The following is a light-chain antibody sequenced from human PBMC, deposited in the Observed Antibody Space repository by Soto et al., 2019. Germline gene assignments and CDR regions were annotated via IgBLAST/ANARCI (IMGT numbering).Light chain of an antibody. Sequence: EIVLTQSPATLSLSPGERATLSCRTSQTIRGLLNWYQQRPGQAPRLLIYDTSNRATDIPARFSGSGSGTDFILTISSLDPEDFGVYFCRQRHNWPITFGQGTRLDIK. CDR3: RQRHNWPIT. J-gene: IGKJ5*01. CDR2: DTS. V-gene: IGKV3-11*01. CDR1: QTIRGL.